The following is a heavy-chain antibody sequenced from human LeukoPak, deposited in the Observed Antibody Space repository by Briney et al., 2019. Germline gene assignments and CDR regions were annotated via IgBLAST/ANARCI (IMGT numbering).Heavy chain of an antibody. J-gene: IGHJ4*02. CDR2: ISSSSSTI. D-gene: IGHD4-17*01. CDR3: ARDRDYGDYAFDY. Sequence: GGSLRLSCAASGFTFSSYSVNWVRQAPGKGLEGVSYISSSSSTIYYADSVRGRFTISRDNAKNSLYLQMNSLRAEDAAVYYCARDRDYGDYAFDYWGQGTLVTVSS. CDR1: GFTFSSYS. V-gene: IGHV3-48*04.